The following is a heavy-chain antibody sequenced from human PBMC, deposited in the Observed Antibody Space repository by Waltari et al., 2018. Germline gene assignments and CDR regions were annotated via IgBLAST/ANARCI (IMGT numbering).Heavy chain of an antibody. CDR2: IYSCGST. J-gene: IGHJ3*02. V-gene: IGHV3-53*02. D-gene: IGHD2-15*01. Sequence: EVQLVETGGGLIQPGGSLRLSCAASGFTVSSNYMSWVRQAPGKGLEWVSVIYSCGSTYYADSVKGRFTISRDNSKNTLYLQMNSLRAEDTAVYYCARRVVAGAFDIWGQGTMVTVSS. CDR1: GFTVSSNY. CDR3: ARRVVAGAFDI.